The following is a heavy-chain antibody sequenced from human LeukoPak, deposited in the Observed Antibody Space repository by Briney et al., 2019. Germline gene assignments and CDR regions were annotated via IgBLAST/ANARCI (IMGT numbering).Heavy chain of an antibody. J-gene: IGHJ5*02. CDR1: GGSFSDYY. Sequence: SETLSLTCAVYGGSFSDYYWSWIRQPPGKGLEWIGEINHSGSTNYNPSLKSRVTISVDTSKNQFSLKLSSVTAADTAVYYCARGQSNWFDPWGQGTLVTVSS. D-gene: IGHD5-24*01. V-gene: IGHV4-34*01. CDR3: ARGQSNWFDP. CDR2: INHSGST.